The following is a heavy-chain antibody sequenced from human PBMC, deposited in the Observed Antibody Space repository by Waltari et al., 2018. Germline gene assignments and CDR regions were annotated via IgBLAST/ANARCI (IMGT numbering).Heavy chain of an antibody. D-gene: IGHD2-15*01. CDR1: GYTLAGLS. J-gene: IGHJ6*03. CDR3: HLTGRNIVLAGGSPSFYSYMDV. Sequence: QVQVEQSGSEVKRPGASVRVSCTIPGYTLAGLSIDWVRQVPAKGLEWMGRSDRKDGETQYAPHFQGRIPVTEDTSTNTAYMGLRTLVSDDTAVYFCHLTGRNIVLAGGSPSFYSYMDVWGRGTTVSVS. V-gene: IGHV1-24*01. CDR2: SDRKDGET.